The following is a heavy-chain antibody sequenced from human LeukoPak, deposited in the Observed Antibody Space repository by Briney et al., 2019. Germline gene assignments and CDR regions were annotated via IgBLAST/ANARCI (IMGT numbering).Heavy chain of an antibody. D-gene: IGHD6-13*01. V-gene: IGHV3-21*01. Sequence: GGSLRLSCAASGFXFSSYSINWVRQAPGKGLEWVSSISSSSSYIYYADSVKGRFTISRDNAKNSLYLQMNSLRAEDTAVYYCASRIAAAAPFDYWGQGTLVTVSS. CDR2: ISSSSSYI. J-gene: IGHJ4*02. CDR3: ASRIAAAAPFDY. CDR1: GFXFSSYS.